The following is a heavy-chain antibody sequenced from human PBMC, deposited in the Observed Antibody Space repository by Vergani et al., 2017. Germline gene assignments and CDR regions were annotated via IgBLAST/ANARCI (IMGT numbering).Heavy chain of an antibody. CDR1: GFVLSESP. CDR2: IRRRSEHYAT. D-gene: IGHD3-10*01. V-gene: IGHV3-73*01. J-gene: IGHJ4*02. Sequence: EVQLMESGGGWAQPGGSLRLSCAASGFVLSESPIHWVRHVPGKGLEWLGHIRRRSEHYATAYGPSLIGRATISSDYSTHTAYLQLSSLGTDDTAIYFCSAQTQSCHDYGGQGTLVAVSS. CDR3: SAQTQSCHDY.